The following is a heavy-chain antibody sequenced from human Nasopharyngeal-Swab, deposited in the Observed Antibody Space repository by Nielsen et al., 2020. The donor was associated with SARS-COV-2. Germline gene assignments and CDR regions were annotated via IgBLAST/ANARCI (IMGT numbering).Heavy chain of an antibody. Sequence: GGSLRLSCAASGFTFSSYGMHWVRQAPGKGLEWVAVISYDGSNKYYADSVKGRFTISRDNSKNTLYLQMNSLRAEDTAVFYCARVGYNWNSGYFQHWGQGTLVTVSS. D-gene: IGHD1-7*01. CDR3: ARVGYNWNSGYFQH. V-gene: IGHV3-30*03. CDR1: GFTFSSYG. CDR2: ISYDGSNK. J-gene: IGHJ1*01.